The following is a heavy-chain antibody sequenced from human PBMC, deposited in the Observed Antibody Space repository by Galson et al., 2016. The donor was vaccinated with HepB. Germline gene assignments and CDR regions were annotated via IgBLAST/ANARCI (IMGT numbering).Heavy chain of an antibody. D-gene: IGHD3-22*01. CDR3: AKDGGTWGYYYGDWNLDL. CDR1: GFTFRDST. V-gene: IGHV3-23*01. J-gene: IGHJ2*01. CDR2: ITGSGVSS. Sequence: SLRLSCAASGFTFRDSTMTWVRQAPGKGLEWVFTITGSGVSSYYADSVKGRFTISRDNSKNNVYLQMNSLRADDTAVYYCAKDGGTWGYYYGDWNLDLWGRGTLVTVSS.